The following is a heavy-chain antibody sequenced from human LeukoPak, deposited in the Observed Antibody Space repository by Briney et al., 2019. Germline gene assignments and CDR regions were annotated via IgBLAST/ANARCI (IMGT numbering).Heavy chain of an antibody. Sequence: GGSLRLSCAASGFTFSNYSMNWVRQAPGKGLEWVSSISSSSSYIYYADSVKGRFTISRDDSKNTLYLQMNSLRAEDTAVYYCFGIAAAGRYYYYGMDVWGQGTTVTVSS. CDR1: GFTFSNYS. D-gene: IGHD6-13*01. CDR2: ISSSSSYI. J-gene: IGHJ6*02. V-gene: IGHV3-21*01. CDR3: FGIAAAGRYYYYGMDV.